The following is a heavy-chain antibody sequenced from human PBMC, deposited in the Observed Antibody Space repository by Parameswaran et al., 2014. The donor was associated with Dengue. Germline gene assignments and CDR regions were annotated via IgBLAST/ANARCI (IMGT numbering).Heavy chain of an antibody. CDR1: GFTFSDYG. Sequence: ESLKISCAASGFTFSDYGMDWVRQTPGKGLEWVASISSSSGYISYADSVTGRFTISRDNANNSLYLQMNSLRAEDAAIYYCARDLSTSGWYFSYYFDSWGQGTLVTVSS. J-gene: IGHJ4*02. D-gene: IGHD6-19*01. V-gene: IGHV3-21*01. CDR3: ARDLSTSGWYFSYYFDS. CDR2: ISSSSGYI.